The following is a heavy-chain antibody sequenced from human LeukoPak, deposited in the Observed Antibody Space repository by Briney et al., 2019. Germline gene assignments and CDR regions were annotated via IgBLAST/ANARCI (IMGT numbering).Heavy chain of an antibody. J-gene: IGHJ5*02. CDR2: IYYSGST. Sequence: PSETLSLTCTVSGGSISSYYWSWIRQPPGKGLEWIGYIYYSGSTNYNPSLKSRVTISVDTSKNQFSLKLSSVTAADTAVYYCARDLREIAVADAWFDPWGQGILVTVSS. V-gene: IGHV4-59*01. CDR3: ARDLREIAVADAWFDP. D-gene: IGHD6-19*01. CDR1: GGSISSYY.